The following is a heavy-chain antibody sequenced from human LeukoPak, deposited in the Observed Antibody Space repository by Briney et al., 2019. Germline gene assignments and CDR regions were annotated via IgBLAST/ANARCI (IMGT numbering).Heavy chain of an antibody. V-gene: IGHV4-39*07. CDR1: GGSISSSSYY. D-gene: IGHD4-23*01. CDR3: ARGGGWSPYYFDN. CDR2: IYYSGST. Sequence: SETLSLTCTVSGGSISSSSYYWGWIRQPPGKGLEWIGSIYYSGSTSYNPSLNNRVTISVDTSKNHFSLNLRDVIAADTAVYYCARGGGWSPYYFDNWGQGTLVTVSS. J-gene: IGHJ4*02.